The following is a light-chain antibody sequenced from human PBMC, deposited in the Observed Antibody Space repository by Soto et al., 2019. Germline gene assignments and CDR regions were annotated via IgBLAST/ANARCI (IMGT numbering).Light chain of an antibody. V-gene: IGLV2-23*01. Sequence: QSALTQPASVSGSPGQSITISCTGSSTNIGSSSLVSWYQQHPGKAPKLMIYEATKRPSGLSDRFSGSKSGNTASLTISGLQADDEADYFCCSSAGSDNYVLFGGGTKVTVL. CDR1: STNIGSSSL. CDR3: CSSAGSDNYVL. CDR2: EAT. J-gene: IGLJ2*01.